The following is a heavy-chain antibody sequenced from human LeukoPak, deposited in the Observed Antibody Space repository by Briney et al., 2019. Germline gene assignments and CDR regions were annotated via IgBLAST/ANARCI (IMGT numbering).Heavy chain of an antibody. Sequence: GGSLRLSCAASGFTVSSNYMSWVRQAPGKGLEWVSVIYSGGSTYYADSVKGRFTISRDNSKNTLYLQMNSLRAEDTAVYYCARVLAAAGRDYWGQGTLVTVSS. V-gene: IGHV3-53*01. CDR2: IYSGGST. CDR3: ARVLAAAGRDY. CDR1: GFTVSSNY. J-gene: IGHJ4*02. D-gene: IGHD6-13*01.